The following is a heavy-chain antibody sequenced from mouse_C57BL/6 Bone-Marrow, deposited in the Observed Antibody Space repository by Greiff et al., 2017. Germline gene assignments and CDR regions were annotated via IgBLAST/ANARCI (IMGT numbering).Heavy chain of an antibody. D-gene: IGHD4-1*01. Sequence: EVQVVESGGGLVKPGGSLKLSCAASGFTFSSYAMSWVRQTPEKRLEWVATISDGGSYTYYPDNVKGRFTISRDNAKNNLYLQMSHLKSEDTAMYDCARQVWTGTFAYWGQGTLVTVSA. V-gene: IGHV5-4*01. CDR1: GFTFSSYA. CDR3: ARQVWTGTFAY. J-gene: IGHJ3*01. CDR2: ISDGGSYT.